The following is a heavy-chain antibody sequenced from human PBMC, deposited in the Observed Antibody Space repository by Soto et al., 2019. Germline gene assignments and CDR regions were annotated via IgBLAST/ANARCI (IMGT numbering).Heavy chain of an antibody. V-gene: IGHV3-21*01. CDR1: GFTFSSYS. CDR3: ARARSVVATFTSDY. Sequence: EVQLVESGGGLVKPGGSLRLSCAASGFTFSSYSMNWVRQAPGKGLEWVSSISSSSSYIYYADSVKGRFTISRDNAKNSLSLQMNSLRAEDTAVYYCARARSVVATFTSDYWGQGTLVTVSS. D-gene: IGHD5-12*01. J-gene: IGHJ4*02. CDR2: ISSSSSYI.